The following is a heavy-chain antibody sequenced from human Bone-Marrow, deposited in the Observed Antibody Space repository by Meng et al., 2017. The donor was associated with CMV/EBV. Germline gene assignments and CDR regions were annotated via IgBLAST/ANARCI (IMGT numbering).Heavy chain of an antibody. J-gene: IGHJ6*02. CDR3: ARDNNYDFWSAWDYYGMDV. CDR2: ISSSSSAI. D-gene: IGHD3-3*01. Sequence: GESLKISCAASGFTFSNAWMNWVRQAPGKGLEWVSYISSSSSAIYYADSVKGRFTISRDNAKNSLYLQMNSLRAEDTAVYYCARDNNYDFWSAWDYYGMDVWGQGTTVTVSS. CDR1: GFTFSNAW. V-gene: IGHV3-48*04.